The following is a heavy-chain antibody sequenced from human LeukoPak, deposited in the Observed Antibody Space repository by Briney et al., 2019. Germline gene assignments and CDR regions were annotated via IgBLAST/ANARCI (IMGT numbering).Heavy chain of an antibody. Sequence: GGSLRLSCAASEFTFSIAWMNWVRQGPGKGLEWVGRIKSKTDGGTTDYAAPVEGRFTISRDDSKNTVYLQMNSLKTDDTAVYYCTSQYFDYWGQGTLVAVSS. CDR1: EFTFSIAW. J-gene: IGHJ4*02. CDR3: TSQYFDY. CDR2: IKSKTDGGTT. V-gene: IGHV3-15*01.